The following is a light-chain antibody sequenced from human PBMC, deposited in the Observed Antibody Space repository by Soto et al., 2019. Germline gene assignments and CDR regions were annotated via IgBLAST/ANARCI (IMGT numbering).Light chain of an antibody. CDR1: SSDVGGYDY. CDR2: DVS. CDR3: SSYTCSGTDV. V-gene: IGLV2-14*01. J-gene: IGLJ1*01. Sequence: QPALTQPASVSGSPGQSVTISCTGTSSDVGGYDYVSWPQHHPGKAPNLPFYDVSSRPSGVSDCFSPSKSTLTASLTISWFQAEDEADYYCSSYTCSGTDVFGTGTKVTV.